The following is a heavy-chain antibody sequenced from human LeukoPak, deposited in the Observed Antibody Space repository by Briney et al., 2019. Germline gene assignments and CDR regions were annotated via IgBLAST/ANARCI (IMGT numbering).Heavy chain of an antibody. D-gene: IGHD3-3*01. Sequence: GASVKVSCKASGYTFTSYGISWVRQAPGQGLEWMGWISAYNGNTNYAQKLQGRVTMTTDASTSTAYMELRSLRSGDTAVYYCARSYPNFGVVDYMDVWGKGTTVTVSS. CDR2: ISAYNGNT. V-gene: IGHV1-18*01. J-gene: IGHJ6*03. CDR3: ARSYPNFGVVDYMDV. CDR1: GYTFTSYG.